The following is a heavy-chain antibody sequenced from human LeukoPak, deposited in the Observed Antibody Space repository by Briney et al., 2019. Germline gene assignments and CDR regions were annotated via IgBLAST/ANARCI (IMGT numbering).Heavy chain of an antibody. V-gene: IGHV4-30-4*07. CDR3: ATSSWLRDANFDS. J-gene: IGHJ4*02. CDR1: GGSISSGGYS. D-gene: IGHD6-13*01. CDR2: IYYSGST. Sequence: SETLSLTCAVSGGSISSGGYSWSWIRQPPGKGLEWIGYIYYSGSTYYNPSLKSRVTISVDTSKNQFSLKLSSVTAADTAVYYCATSSWLRDANFDSWGQGTLVTVSS.